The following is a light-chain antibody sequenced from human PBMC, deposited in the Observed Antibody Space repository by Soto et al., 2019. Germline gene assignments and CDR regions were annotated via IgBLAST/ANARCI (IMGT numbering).Light chain of an antibody. CDR2: RNN. Sequence: QLVLTQPPSASGTPGQRVTISCSGSSSNIGSNYVYWYQQLPGTAPKLRIYRNNQRPLGVPDRFSGSKSGTSASLAISGLRSEDEDDYYCAAWDDSLSGYVFGTGTKLTVL. V-gene: IGLV1-47*01. CDR3: AAWDDSLSGYV. CDR1: SSNIGSNY. J-gene: IGLJ1*01.